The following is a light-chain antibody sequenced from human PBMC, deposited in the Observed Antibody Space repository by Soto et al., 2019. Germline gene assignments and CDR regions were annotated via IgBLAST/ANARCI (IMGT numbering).Light chain of an antibody. CDR3: QQYQSLT. CDR1: QSVSSNY. V-gene: IGKV3-20*01. CDR2: YPS. J-gene: IGKJ4*01. Sequence: IVLTNSPCTLSLPPWERASLSCRASQSVSSNYLAWFQQKPGQAPRLLSSYPSSRATGIPDRFSGSGSGTDFTLTITRLEPEDFAVYYCQQYQSLTFGGGTKVDIK.